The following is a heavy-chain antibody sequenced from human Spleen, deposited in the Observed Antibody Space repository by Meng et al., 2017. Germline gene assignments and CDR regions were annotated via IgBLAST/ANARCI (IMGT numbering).Heavy chain of an antibody. Sequence: QVQLQQWGAGLLKPSETLSLTCAVYGGSFSGYYWSWIRQPPGKGLEWIGEINHSGSTNYNPSLKSRVTISVDTSKNQFSLKLSSVTAADTAVYYCARVGGGYYDILTGPEDYWGQGTLVTVSS. CDR3: ARVGGGYYDILTGPEDY. CDR2: INHSGST. CDR1: GGSFSGYY. V-gene: IGHV4-34*01. J-gene: IGHJ4*02. D-gene: IGHD3-9*01.